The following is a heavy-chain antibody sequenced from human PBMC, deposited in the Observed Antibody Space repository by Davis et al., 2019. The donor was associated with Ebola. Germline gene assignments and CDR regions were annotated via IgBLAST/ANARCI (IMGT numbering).Heavy chain of an antibody. Sequence: GESLKISCAASGFTFSSYSMNWARQAPGKGLEWVSYISSSSSSIYYADSVKGRFTISRDNAKNSLYLQMNSLRAEDTAVYYCAREGSKRWLQFLNWGQGTLVTVSS. CDR1: GFTFSSYS. CDR2: ISSSSSSI. J-gene: IGHJ4*02. CDR3: AREGSKRWLQFLN. V-gene: IGHV3-48*04. D-gene: IGHD5-24*01.